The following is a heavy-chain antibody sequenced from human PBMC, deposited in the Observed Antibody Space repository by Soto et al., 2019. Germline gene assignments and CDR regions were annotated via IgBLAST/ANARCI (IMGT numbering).Heavy chain of an antibody. Sequence: ASVKVSCKASGYTFTSYAMHWVRQAPGQRLEWMGWINAGNGNTKYSQKFQGRVTITRDTSASTAYMELSSLRSEDTAVYYCARVKLYCSGGSCYPNFDYWGQGTLVTVSS. D-gene: IGHD2-15*01. V-gene: IGHV1-3*01. CDR3: ARVKLYCSGGSCYPNFDY. CDR1: GYTFTSYA. J-gene: IGHJ4*02. CDR2: INAGNGNT.